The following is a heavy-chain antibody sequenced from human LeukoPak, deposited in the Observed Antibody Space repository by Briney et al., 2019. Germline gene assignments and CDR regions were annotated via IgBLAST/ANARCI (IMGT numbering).Heavy chain of an antibody. D-gene: IGHD3-10*01. CDR2: ISYDGSNK. CDR1: GFTFSTYG. J-gene: IGHJ4*02. Sequence: GGSLRLSCAASGFTFSTYGMHWVRQAPGKELEWVAVISYDGSNKYYTDSVKGRFTISRDNSKNTLYLQMNSLRAEDTAVYYCAKDLRYFGSGSYYQFDYWGQGTLVTVSS. CDR3: AKDLRYFGSGSYYQFDY. V-gene: IGHV3-30*18.